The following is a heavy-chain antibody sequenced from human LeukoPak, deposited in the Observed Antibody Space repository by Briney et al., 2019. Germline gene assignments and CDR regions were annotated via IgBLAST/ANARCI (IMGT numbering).Heavy chain of an antibody. D-gene: IGHD3-10*01. CDR3: AKGRGALRSRPFDY. CDR1: GFTFDDYA. J-gene: IGHJ4*02. Sequence: GGSLRLSCAASGFTFDDYAMHWVRQAPGKGLEWVSGISWNSGSIGYADSVKGRFTISRDNAKNSLYLQMNSLRAEDTALYYCAKGRGALRSRPFDYWGQGTLVTVSS. V-gene: IGHV3-9*01. CDR2: ISWNSGSI.